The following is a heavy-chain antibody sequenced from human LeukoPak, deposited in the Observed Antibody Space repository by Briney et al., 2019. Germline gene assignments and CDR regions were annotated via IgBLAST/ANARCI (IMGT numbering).Heavy chain of an antibody. CDR2: IYYSGST. CDR3: ARGVRGKSSSWYYFDY. J-gene: IGHJ4*02. CDR1: GGSISSYY. V-gene: IGHV4-59*08. D-gene: IGHD6-13*01. Sequence: SQTLSLTCTVSGGSISSYYWSWIRQPPGKGLEWIGYIYYSGSTNYNPSLKSRVTISVDTSKNQFSLKLSSVTAADTAVYYCARGVRGKSSSWYYFDYWGQGTLVTVSS.